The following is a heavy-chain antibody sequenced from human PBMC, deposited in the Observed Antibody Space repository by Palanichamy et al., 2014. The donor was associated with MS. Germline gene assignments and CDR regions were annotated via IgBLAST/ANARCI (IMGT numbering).Heavy chain of an antibody. V-gene: IGHV3-23*01. CDR2: ISHGGGST. CDR1: GFTFSNYA. J-gene: IGHJ4*02. Sequence: EVQLLEVWGGVGTNLGGPVRLSCRASGFTFSNYAMSWVRQAPGKGLEWVSTISHGGGSTYYADSVKGRFTISRDNSKNTLHLQMNSLRAEDTAVYYCAKDRGFEAVVVTATYYFDHWGQGTLVTVSS. D-gene: IGHD2-21*02. CDR3: AKDRGFEAVVVTATYYFDH.